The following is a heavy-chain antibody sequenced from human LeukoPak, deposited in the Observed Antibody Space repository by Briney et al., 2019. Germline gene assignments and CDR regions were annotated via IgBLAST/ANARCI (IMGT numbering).Heavy chain of an antibody. CDR2: ISAYNGNT. CDR3: ARLGSLSSGSAGGFDY. Sequence: ASVKVSCKASGYTFTCYGISWGRHAPGQGLEWMGWISAYNGNTNYAQKLQGRVTMTTDTSTSTAYMELRSLRSDDTAVYYCARLGSLSSGSAGGFDYWGQGTLVTVSS. V-gene: IGHV1-18*01. CDR1: GYTFTCYG. J-gene: IGHJ4*02. D-gene: IGHD6-19*01.